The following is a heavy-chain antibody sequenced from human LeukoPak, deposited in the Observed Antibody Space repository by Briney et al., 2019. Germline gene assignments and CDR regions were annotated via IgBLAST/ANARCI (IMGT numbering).Heavy chain of an antibody. Sequence: SVKVSCKASGGTFSSYAISWVRQAPGQGLEWTGGIIPIFGTANYAQKFQGRVTITADESTSTAYMELSSLRSEDTAVYYCAGSTVTRLAEYFQHWGQGTLVTVSS. J-gene: IGHJ1*01. V-gene: IGHV1-69*01. D-gene: IGHD4-17*01. CDR1: GGTFSSYA. CDR3: AGSTVTRLAEYFQH. CDR2: IIPIFGTA.